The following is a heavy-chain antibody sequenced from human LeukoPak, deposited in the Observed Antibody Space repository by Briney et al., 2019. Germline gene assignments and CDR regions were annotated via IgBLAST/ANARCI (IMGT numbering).Heavy chain of an antibody. CDR1: GFTFSSYA. D-gene: IGHD1-26*01. Sequence: GGSLRLSCAASGFTFSSYAMSWVRQAPGKGLEWVSAISGSGGSTYYADSVKGRFTISRDNSKNTLYLQMNSLRAEDTAVYYCARGGSQHEGFDYWGQGTLVTVSS. V-gene: IGHV3-23*01. CDR2: ISGSGGST. J-gene: IGHJ4*02. CDR3: ARGGSQHEGFDY.